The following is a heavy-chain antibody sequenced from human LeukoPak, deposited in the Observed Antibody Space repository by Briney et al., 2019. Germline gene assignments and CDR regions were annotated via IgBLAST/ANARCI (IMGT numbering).Heavy chain of an antibody. D-gene: IGHD1-26*01. J-gene: IGHJ4*02. CDR1: GFPFSDYL. CDR3: ARDLGEPSGSYYAPYFDY. CDR2: IKDDGRNK. V-gene: IGHV3-30*02. Sequence: GGSLRLSCAASGFPFSDYLMHWVRQAPGKGLEWVALIKDDGRNKYYADSVKGRFTVSRDNSKNTLYLQMNSLRAEDTAVYYCARDLGEPSGSYYAPYFDYWGQGTLVTVSS.